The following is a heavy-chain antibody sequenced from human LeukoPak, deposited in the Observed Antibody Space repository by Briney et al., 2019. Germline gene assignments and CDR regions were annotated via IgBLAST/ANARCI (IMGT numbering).Heavy chain of an antibody. Sequence: GGSLRLSCAASGFNVSSKYMSWVRQAPGKGLEWVSVIYSGGSTYYADSVKGRFTISRHNSKNTLYLQMNSLRAEDTAVYYCARDQPNWGPPGAFDIWGQGTMVTVSS. CDR1: GFNVSSKY. CDR2: IYSGGST. D-gene: IGHD7-27*01. J-gene: IGHJ3*02. CDR3: ARDQPNWGPPGAFDI. V-gene: IGHV3-53*04.